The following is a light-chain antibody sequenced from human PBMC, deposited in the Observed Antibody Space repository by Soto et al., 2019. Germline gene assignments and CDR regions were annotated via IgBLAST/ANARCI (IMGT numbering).Light chain of an antibody. CDR1: NSNIGINA. Sequence: ELTQPPSASGTPGQRVTISCSGSNSNIGINAVYWYQQLPGAAPTFLIYSDSQRPSGVPDRFSASKSGTSATLAISGLRSEDEADYYCAAWDDGLRGPVFGGGTKLTVL. J-gene: IGLJ3*02. CDR2: SDS. CDR3: AAWDDGLRGPV. V-gene: IGLV1-47*02.